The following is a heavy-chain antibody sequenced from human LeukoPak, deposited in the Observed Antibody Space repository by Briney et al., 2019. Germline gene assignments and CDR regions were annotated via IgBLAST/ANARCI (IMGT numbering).Heavy chain of an antibody. Sequence: SGESLKISCKASGYSLTSYWIGWVRQMPGKGLEWMGIIYPADSDTRYSPSFQGQVTISADKSIRTAYLQWSSLKASDTAIYYCARYLPLVVDRSRRIGYYMDIWGKGTTVTVSS. V-gene: IGHV5-51*01. J-gene: IGHJ6*03. D-gene: IGHD1-14*01. CDR1: GYSLTSYW. CDR3: ARYLPLVVDRSRRIGYYMDI. CDR2: IYPADSDT.